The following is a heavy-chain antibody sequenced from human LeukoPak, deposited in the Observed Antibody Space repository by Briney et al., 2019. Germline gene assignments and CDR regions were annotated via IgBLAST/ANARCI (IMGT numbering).Heavy chain of an antibody. J-gene: IGHJ5*02. D-gene: IGHD5-12*01. Sequence: GASVKVSCKASGYTFTGYYMHWVRQAPGQGLEWMGWINPNSGGTNYAQKFQGRVTMTRNTSISTAYMELSSLRTEDTAVYYCARGYSGYDWFDPWGQGTLVTVSS. CDR2: INPNSGGT. CDR3: ARGYSGYDWFDP. V-gene: IGHV1-2*02. CDR1: GYTFTGYY.